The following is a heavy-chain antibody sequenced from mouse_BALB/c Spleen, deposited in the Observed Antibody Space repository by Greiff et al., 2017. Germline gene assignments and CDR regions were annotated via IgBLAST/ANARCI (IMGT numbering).Heavy chain of an antibody. D-gene: IGHD1-1*01. CDR3: ARSGNYYGSSYGYFDY. J-gene: IGHJ2*01. CDR2: IDPANGNT. CDR1: GFNIKDTY. Sequence: EVQLQQSGAELVKPGASVKLSCTASGFNIKDTYMHWVKQRPEQGLEWIGRIDPANGNTKYDPKFQGKATITADTSSNTAYLQLSSLTSEDTAVYYCARSGNYYGSSYGYFDYWGQGTTLTVSS. V-gene: IGHV14-3*02.